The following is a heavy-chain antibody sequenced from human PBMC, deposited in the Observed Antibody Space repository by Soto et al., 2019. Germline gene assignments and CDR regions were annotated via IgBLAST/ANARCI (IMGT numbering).Heavy chain of an antibody. CDR2: IYYSGST. J-gene: IGHJ4*02. V-gene: IGHV4-59*08. CDR1: GGSISSYY. CDR3: ARRYGVAYDY. D-gene: IGHD1-20*01. Sequence: WETLSLTCTVSGGSISSYYLSWIRQPPGKGLEWIGYIYYSGSTNYNPSLKSRVTISVDTSKNQFSLKLSSVTAADTAVYYCARRYGVAYDYWGQGTLVTVSX.